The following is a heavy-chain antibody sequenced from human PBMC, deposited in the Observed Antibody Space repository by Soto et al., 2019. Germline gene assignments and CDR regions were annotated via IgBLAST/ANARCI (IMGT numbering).Heavy chain of an antibody. CDR1: GYIFTTYG. V-gene: IGHV1-18*01. Sequence: QVQLVQSGAEVRKPGASVKVSCKASGYIFTTYGISWVRQAPGQGLEWMGWISTYNGNTIYIPNLRGRVTMTTDTSTSTAHMELRSLRIDDTAVYFCARARGAAAENWFDPWGQGTLVTVSS. D-gene: IGHD6-13*01. CDR2: ISTYNGNT. J-gene: IGHJ5*02. CDR3: ARARGAAAENWFDP.